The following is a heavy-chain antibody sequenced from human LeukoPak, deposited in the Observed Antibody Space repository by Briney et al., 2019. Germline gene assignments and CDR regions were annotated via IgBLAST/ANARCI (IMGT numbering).Heavy chain of an antibody. Sequence: GGSLRLSCAASGFTFSSYWMSWVRQAPGKGLEWVANIKQDGSEKYYVDSVEGRFTISRDNAKNSLYLQMNSLRAEDTAVYYCARDGFAKQLVPSIDYWGQGTLVTVSS. J-gene: IGHJ4*02. V-gene: IGHV3-7*01. CDR2: IKQDGSEK. D-gene: IGHD6-6*01. CDR3: ARDGFAKQLVPSIDY. CDR1: GFTFSSYW.